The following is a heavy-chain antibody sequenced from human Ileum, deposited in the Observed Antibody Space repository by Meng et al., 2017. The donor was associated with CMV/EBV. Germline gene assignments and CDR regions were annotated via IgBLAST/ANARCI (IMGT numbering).Heavy chain of an antibody. CDR3: VRVILGVCKHFDY. V-gene: IGHV3-72*01. CDR1: GFTFSDYY. CDR2: IRNKANSYAT. Sequence: SGFTFSDYYMGWVRQAPGKGLEWVGRIRNKANSYATHYAASVKGRFTISRDDSDNSLYLQMISLKTDDTAMYYCVRVILGVCKHFDYWGQGTLVTVSS. D-gene: IGHD2-8*01. J-gene: IGHJ4*02.